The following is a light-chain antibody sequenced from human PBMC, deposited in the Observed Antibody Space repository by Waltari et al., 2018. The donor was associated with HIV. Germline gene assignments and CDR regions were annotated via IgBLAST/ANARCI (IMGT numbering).Light chain of an antibody. V-gene: IGLV2-14*01. CDR2: EVS. Sequence: QSALTQPASVSGSPGQSITIPCTGTRSDVGGYNYVSWYQQHPGKAPKLMIYEVSNRHSGVSNRFSGSKSGNTASLTISGLQAEDEADYYCSSYTSSSTRVFGGGTKLTVL. CDR3: SSYTSSSTRV. J-gene: IGLJ3*02. CDR1: RSDVGGYNY.